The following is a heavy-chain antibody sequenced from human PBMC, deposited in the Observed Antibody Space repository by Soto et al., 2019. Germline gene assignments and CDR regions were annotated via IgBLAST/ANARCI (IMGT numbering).Heavy chain of an antibody. Sequence: GGSLRLSCAASGFTFSNAWMSWVRQAPGKGLEWVGRIKSKTDGGTTDYAAPVKGRFTISRDDSKNTLYLQMNSLKTEDTAVYYCTTQYCSSTSCYERYYYYYMDVWGKGTTVTVSS. V-gene: IGHV3-15*01. CDR3: TTQYCSSTSCYERYYYYYMDV. CDR1: GFTFSNAW. CDR2: IKSKTDGGTT. J-gene: IGHJ6*03. D-gene: IGHD2-2*01.